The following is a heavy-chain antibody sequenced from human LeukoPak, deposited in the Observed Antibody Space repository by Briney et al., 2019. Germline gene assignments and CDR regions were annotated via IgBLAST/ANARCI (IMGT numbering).Heavy chain of an antibody. V-gene: IGHV1-46*01. CDR2: INPSGGST. J-gene: IGHJ3*02. CDR3: ARCFGGSCYGDAFDI. D-gene: IGHD2-15*01. Sequence: AASVKVSCKASGYTFTSYYMHWVRQAPGQGLEWMGIINPSGGSTSYAQKFQGRVTMTRDTSTSTVYMELSSLRSDDTAVYYCARCFGGSCYGDAFDIWGQGTMVTVSS. CDR1: GYTFTSYY.